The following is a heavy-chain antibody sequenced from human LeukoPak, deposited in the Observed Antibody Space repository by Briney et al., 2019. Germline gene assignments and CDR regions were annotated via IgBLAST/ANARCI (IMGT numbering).Heavy chain of an antibody. Sequence: GGSLRLSCAASGFTVSSNYMSWVRQAPGKGLEWVAVISYDGSNKYYADSVKGRFTTSRDNSKNTLYLQMNSLRAEDTAVYYCARGSFYYDSSGYCFDYWGQGTLVTVSS. CDR3: ARGSFYYDSSGYCFDY. D-gene: IGHD3-22*01. CDR2: ISYDGSNK. J-gene: IGHJ4*02. V-gene: IGHV3-30-3*01. CDR1: GFTVSSNY.